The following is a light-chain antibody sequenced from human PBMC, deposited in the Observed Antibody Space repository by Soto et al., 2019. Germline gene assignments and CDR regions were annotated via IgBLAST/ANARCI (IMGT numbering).Light chain of an antibody. CDR2: EVS. J-gene: IGLJ2*01. CDR3: SSFAGNNNLV. Sequence: QSVLTQPPSASGSPEQSVTISCTGTSSDVGGYNYVSWYQQHPGKAPKLMISEVSKRPSGVPDRFSGSKSGNTASLTVSGLQAEDEADYYCSSFAGNNNLVFGGGTKVTVL. CDR1: SSDVGGYNY. V-gene: IGLV2-8*01.